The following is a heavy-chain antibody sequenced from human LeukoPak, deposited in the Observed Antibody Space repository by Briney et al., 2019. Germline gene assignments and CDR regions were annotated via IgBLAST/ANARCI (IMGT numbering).Heavy chain of an antibody. D-gene: IGHD6-19*01. V-gene: IGHV1-8*03. Sequence: EASVKVSCKASGYTFTNFDINWVRQATGQGLEWMGWMNPNSGNTGYAQKFQGRVTITRDTSINTAYMELSSLRSEDTAVYYCASLPTYSSGWFLFWGQGTLVTVSS. CDR3: ASLPTYSSGWFLF. CDR2: MNPNSGNT. CDR1: GYTFTNFD. J-gene: IGHJ4*02.